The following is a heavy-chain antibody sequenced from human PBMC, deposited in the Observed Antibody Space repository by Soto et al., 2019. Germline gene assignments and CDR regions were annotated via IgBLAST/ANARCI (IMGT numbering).Heavy chain of an antibody. V-gene: IGHV4-31*03. CDR3: ARDNSAARYFDY. Sequence: QVQLQESGPGLVKPSQTLSLTCTVSGGSISSGGYYWSWIRQHPGKGLEWIGYIYYSRSTYYNPSLKSRVTISVDTSKNQFSLKLSSLTAADTAVYYCARDNSAARYFDYWGQGTLVTVSS. J-gene: IGHJ4*02. CDR2: IYYSRST. D-gene: IGHD3-10*01. CDR1: GGSISSGGYY.